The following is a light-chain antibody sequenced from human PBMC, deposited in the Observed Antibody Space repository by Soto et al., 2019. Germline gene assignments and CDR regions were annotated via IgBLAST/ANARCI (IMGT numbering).Light chain of an antibody. CDR2: AAS. J-gene: IGKJ4*01. V-gene: IGKV1-8*01. Sequence: AFRMTQSPSSLSASTGDRVTITCRASQGISSYLAWYQQKPGKAPKLLIYAASTLQSGVPSRFSGSGSGTDFTLTISCLQSEDFATYYCQQYYSYLPLTFGGGTKVEIK. CDR3: QQYYSYLPLT. CDR1: QGISSY.